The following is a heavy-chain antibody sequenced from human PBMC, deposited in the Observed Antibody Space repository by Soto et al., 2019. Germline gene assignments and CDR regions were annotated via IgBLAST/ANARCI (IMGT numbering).Heavy chain of an antibody. J-gene: IGHJ4*02. CDR3: ARVGDHIAAAAGSDYYFDY. V-gene: IGHV1-18*01. CDR2: ISAYNGNT. Sequence: QVQLVQSGAEVKKPGPSVKVSCKASGYTFTSYGISWVRQAPGQGLEWMGWISAYNGNTNYAQKLQGRVTMTTDTSTSTSYMELRSLRSDDTAVYYCARVGDHIAAAAGSDYYFDYWGQGTLVTVSS. D-gene: IGHD6-13*01. CDR1: GYTFTSYG.